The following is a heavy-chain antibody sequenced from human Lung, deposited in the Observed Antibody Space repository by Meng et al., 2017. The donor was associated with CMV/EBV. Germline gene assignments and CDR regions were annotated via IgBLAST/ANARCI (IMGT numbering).Heavy chain of an antibody. Sequence: GSLRLSCAVYGGSFSAYYWNWIRQPPGKGLEWIGEINHSGSTNYNPSLKSRVTISVDTSKNQFSLKLSSVTAADTAVYSCARGGDYGDGGFDYWGQGTLVXVSS. D-gene: IGHD4-17*01. J-gene: IGHJ4*02. CDR2: INHSGST. CDR3: ARGGDYGDGGFDY. CDR1: GGSFSAYY. V-gene: IGHV4-34*01.